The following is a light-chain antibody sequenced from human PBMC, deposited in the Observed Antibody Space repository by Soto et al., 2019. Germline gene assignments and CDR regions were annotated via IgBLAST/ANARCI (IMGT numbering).Light chain of an antibody. Sequence: QSALTQPASVSGSPGQSITISCTGTSSDVGSYNLVSWYQQHPGKAPKLMIYEGSKRPSGVSNRFSGSKSGNTASLTISGLQAEDEADYYCCSYAGSSTFLVLGTGTKVTVL. CDR2: EGS. J-gene: IGLJ1*01. V-gene: IGLV2-23*01. CDR1: SSDVGSYNL. CDR3: CSYAGSSTFLV.